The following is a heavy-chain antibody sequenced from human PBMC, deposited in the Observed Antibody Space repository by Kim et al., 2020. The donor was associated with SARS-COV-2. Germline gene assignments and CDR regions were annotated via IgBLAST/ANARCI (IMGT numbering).Heavy chain of an antibody. V-gene: IGHV1-46*01. CDR3: AREVYGGPPRGAFDI. D-gene: IGHD4-17*01. J-gene: IGHJ3*02. Sequence: QKFQGRVTMTRDTSTSTVYMELSSLRSEDTAVYYCAREVYGGPPRGAFDIWGQGTMVTVSS.